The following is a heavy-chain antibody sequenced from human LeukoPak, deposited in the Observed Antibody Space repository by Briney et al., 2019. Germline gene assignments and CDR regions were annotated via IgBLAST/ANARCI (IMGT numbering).Heavy chain of an antibody. J-gene: IGHJ4*02. Sequence: GRSLRLSCAASGFTFSSYGMHWVRQAPGKGLEWVAVIWNDGSNKYYADSVKGRFTISRDNSKNTLYLQMNSLRAEDTAVYYCARIIAAAIFDYWGQGTLVTVSS. CDR3: ARIIAAAIFDY. D-gene: IGHD6-13*01. V-gene: IGHV3-33*01. CDR2: IWNDGSNK. CDR1: GFTFSSYG.